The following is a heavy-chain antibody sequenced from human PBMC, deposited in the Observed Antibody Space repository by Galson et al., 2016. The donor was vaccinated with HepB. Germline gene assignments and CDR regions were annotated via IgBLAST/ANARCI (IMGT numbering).Heavy chain of an antibody. CDR3: ARHGDGFRAAAGDY. V-gene: IGHV4-39*01. CDR2: VHYNVGA. J-gene: IGHJ4*01. CDR1: GGPITTSGYH. D-gene: IGHD6-13*01. Sequence: TLSLTCTVSGGPITTSGYHWGWVRQPPGSGLEGIGSVHYNVGASYKSTLQSRVTISVDTSKNQFSLKLTSVTAADTAVYYCARHGDGFRAAAGDYWGHGTLVTVSS.